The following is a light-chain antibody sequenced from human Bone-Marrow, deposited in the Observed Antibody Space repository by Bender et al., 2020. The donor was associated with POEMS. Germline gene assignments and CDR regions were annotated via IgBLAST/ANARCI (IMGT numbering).Light chain of an antibody. CDR2: GNS. J-gene: IGLJ3*02. CDR1: SSNIGAGYD. CDR3: CSYAGSSFL. V-gene: IGLV1-40*01. Sequence: QSVLTQPPSVSGAPGQRVTISCTGSSSNIGAGYDVHWYQQLPGTAPKLLIYGNSNRPSGVPDRFSGSKSGTSASLAITGLQAEDEADYYCCSYAGSSFLFGGGTKLTVL.